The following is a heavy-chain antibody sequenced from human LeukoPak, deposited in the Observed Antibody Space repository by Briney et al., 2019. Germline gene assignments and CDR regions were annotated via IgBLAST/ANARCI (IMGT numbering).Heavy chain of an antibody. CDR1: GFTFSSYW. J-gene: IGHJ3*02. Sequence: GGSLRLSCAASGFTFSSYWMHWVRQAPGKGLVWVSRINSDGSSTSYADSVKGRSTISRDNAKNTLYLQMNGLRAEDTAVYYCATSSLSPAAITDDAFDIWGQGTMVTVSS. CDR2: INSDGSST. D-gene: IGHD2-2*01. V-gene: IGHV3-74*01. CDR3: ATSSLSPAAITDDAFDI.